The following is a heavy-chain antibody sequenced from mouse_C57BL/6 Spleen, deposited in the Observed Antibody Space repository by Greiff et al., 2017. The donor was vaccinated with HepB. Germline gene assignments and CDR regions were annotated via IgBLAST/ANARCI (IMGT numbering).Heavy chain of an antibody. CDR1: GYSITSGYY. D-gene: IGHD1-1*01. CDR3: ARERDYYGSSYPYYFDY. V-gene: IGHV3-6*01. Sequence: EVKLMESGPGLVKPSQSLSLTCSVTGYSITSGYYWNWIRQFPGNKLEWMGYISYDGSNNYNPSLKNRISITRDTSKNQFFLKLNSVTTEDTATYYCARERDYYGSSYPYYFDYWGQGTTLTVSS. CDR2: ISYDGSN. J-gene: IGHJ2*01.